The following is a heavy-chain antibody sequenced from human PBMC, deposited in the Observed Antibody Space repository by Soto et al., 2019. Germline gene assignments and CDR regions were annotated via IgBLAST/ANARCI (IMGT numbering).Heavy chain of an antibody. CDR1: GFTLSRHT. CDR2: IGSRTSDI. J-gene: IGHJ3*02. Sequence: PVGSLRLSCAASGFTLSRHTMNWVRQAPGKGLEWVSFIGSRTSDIYYADSVKGRFTISRDNAKNSLYLDLTWLRAEDTAVYFCVRDYYDTSGYPNTFDMWGQGTMVTVSS. V-gene: IGHV3-21*01. D-gene: IGHD3-22*01. CDR3: VRDYYDTSGYPNTFDM.